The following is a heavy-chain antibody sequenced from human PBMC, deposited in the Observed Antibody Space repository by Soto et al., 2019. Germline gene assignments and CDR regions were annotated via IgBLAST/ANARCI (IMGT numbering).Heavy chain of an antibody. J-gene: IGHJ4*02. Sequence: QLQLQESGPGLVKASETLSPTCTVSGGPIDSSSYYWDWIRQPPGKGLEWIGSLHYRVNTYYNPSLKNRVTISIDTSKNQFSLSLSSVTATDTAVYYCARRGTITVAVDYWGQGTLLTVSS. CDR3: ARRGTITVAVDY. V-gene: IGHV4-39*01. D-gene: IGHD6-19*01. CDR1: GGPIDSSSYY. CDR2: LHYRVNT.